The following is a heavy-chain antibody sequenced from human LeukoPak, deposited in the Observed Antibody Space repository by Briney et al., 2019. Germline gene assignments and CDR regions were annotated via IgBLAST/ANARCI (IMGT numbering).Heavy chain of an antibody. J-gene: IGHJ6*02. CDR3: ARQSSISSGWYEYGYYYYGMDV. CDR2: IYYSGST. Sequence: SETLSLTCTVSGGSISSYYWSWIRQPPGKGLEWIGYIYYSGSTNYNPSLKSRVTISVDTSKNQFSLKLSSVTAADTVVYYCARQSSISSGWYEYGYYYYGMDVWGQGTTVTVSS. D-gene: IGHD6-19*01. CDR1: GGSISSYY. V-gene: IGHV4-59*08.